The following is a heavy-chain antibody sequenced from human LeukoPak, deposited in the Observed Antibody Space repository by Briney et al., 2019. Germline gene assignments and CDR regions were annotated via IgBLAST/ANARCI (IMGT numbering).Heavy chain of an antibody. CDR2: ISSSSSYI. Sequence: PGGSLRLSCAASGFTFSSYEMNWVRQAPGKGLEWVSSISSSSSYIYYADSVKGRFTISRDNAKNSLYLQMNSLRAEDTAVYYCARDLSLRDYYDSSGYPLDYWGQGTLVTVSS. J-gene: IGHJ4*02. CDR3: ARDLSLRDYYDSSGYPLDY. CDR1: GFTFSSYE. V-gene: IGHV3-21*01. D-gene: IGHD3-22*01.